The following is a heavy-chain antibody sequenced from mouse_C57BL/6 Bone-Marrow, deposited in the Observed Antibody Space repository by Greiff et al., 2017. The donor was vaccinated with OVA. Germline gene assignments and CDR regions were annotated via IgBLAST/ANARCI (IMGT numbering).Heavy chain of an antibody. CDR2: IHPNSGST. V-gene: IGHV1-64*01. CDR1: GYTFTSYW. J-gene: IGHJ4*01. D-gene: IGHD4-1*01. CDR3: ARKGLTGPPYYAMDY. Sequence: VQLQHPGAELVKPGASVKLSCKASGYTFTSYWMHWVKQRPGQGLEWIGMIHPNSGSTNYNEKFKSKATLTVDKSSSTAYMQLSSLTSEDSAVYYCARKGLTGPPYYAMDYWGQGTSVTVSS.